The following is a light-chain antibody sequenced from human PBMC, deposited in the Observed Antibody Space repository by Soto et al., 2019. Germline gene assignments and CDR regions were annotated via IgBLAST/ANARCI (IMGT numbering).Light chain of an antibody. CDR3: QQSYGTPRT. V-gene: IGKV1-39*01. Sequence: DIQMTQSPSSLSASVGDRVTITCRASQSISSYLNWYQQKPGKAPKLLIYAASSLQSGVPSRFSGSGSGTDFTLTISSLQPEDFATYYCQQSYGTPRTFGQGTKVKIK. CDR2: AAS. CDR1: QSISSY. J-gene: IGKJ1*01.